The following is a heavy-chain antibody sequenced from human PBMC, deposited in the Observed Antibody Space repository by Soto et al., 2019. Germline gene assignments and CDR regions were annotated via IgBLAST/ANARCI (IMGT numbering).Heavy chain of an antibody. Sequence: QVQLVQSGAEVKKPGASVKVSFKASGYTFTSYGISWVRQAPGQGLEWMGWISAYNGNTNYAQKLQGRVTMTTDTSTSTAYMELRSLRSDDTAVYYCARDSGDFWSGSYWWFDPWGQGTLVTVSS. D-gene: IGHD3-3*01. CDR1: GYTFTSYG. CDR2: ISAYNGNT. V-gene: IGHV1-18*01. J-gene: IGHJ5*02. CDR3: ARDSGDFWSGSYWWFDP.